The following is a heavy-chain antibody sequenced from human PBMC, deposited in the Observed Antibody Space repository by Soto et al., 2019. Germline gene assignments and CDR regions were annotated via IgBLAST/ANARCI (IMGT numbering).Heavy chain of an antibody. CDR2: IIPIFGTA. CDR1: GGTFSSYA. CDR3: VSVLMINSGSYLPGDY. J-gene: IGHJ4*02. V-gene: IGHV1-69*01. D-gene: IGHD1-26*01. Sequence: QVQLVQSGAEVKKPGSSVKVSCKASGGTFSSYAISWVRQAPGQGLEWMGGIIPIFGTANYAQKFQGRVTITADESTSTAYMELSSLRSEDTAVYYCVSVLMINSGSYLPGDYWGQGTLVTVSS.